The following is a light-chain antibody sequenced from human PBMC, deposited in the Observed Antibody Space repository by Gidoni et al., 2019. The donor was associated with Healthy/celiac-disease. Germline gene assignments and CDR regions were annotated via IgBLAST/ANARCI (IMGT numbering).Light chain of an antibody. CDR3: QQRSNWPLT. CDR2: DAS. CDR1: QSVSSY. Sequence: EIVVTQSPATLSWSPGERATLSCMASQSVSSYLAWYQQKPGQAPRLLIYDASNRATGLPARFTGSGSGTDFTLTISSLEPEDFAVYYCQQRSNWPLTFGGGTKVEIK. V-gene: IGKV3-11*01. J-gene: IGKJ4*01.